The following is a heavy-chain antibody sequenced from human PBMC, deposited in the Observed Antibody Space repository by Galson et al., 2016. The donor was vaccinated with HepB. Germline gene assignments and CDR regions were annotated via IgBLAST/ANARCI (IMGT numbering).Heavy chain of an antibody. V-gene: IGHV3-11*06. Sequence: SLRLSCAASGFTSSDYYMSWIRQAPGKGLQWVSYISSRSGFSTNYADSVKGRFTISRDNAKNSLYLHMNSLRVEDTAVYFCAREPYSSSWFDYWGQGTLVTVSS. CDR3: AREPYSSSWFDY. J-gene: IGHJ5*01. CDR1: GFTSSDYY. CDR2: ISSRSGFST. D-gene: IGHD6-13*01.